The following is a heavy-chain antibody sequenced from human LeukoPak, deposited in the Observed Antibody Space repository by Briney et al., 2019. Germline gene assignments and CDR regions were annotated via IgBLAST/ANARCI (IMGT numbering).Heavy chain of an antibody. V-gene: IGHV5-51*01. CDR1: GYSFTSYW. D-gene: IGHD2-21*01. CDR3: ARVWTIYYYGMDV. Sequence: GESLKISCKGSGYSFTSYWIGWVRQMPGKGLEWMGIIYPGDSDTRYSPFFQGQVTISADKSISTACLQWSSLKASDTAMYYCARVWTIYYYGMDVWGQGTTVTVSS. CDR2: IYPGDSDT. J-gene: IGHJ6*02.